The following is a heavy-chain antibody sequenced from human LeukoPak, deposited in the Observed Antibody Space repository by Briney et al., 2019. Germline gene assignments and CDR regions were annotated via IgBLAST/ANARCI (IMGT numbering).Heavy chain of an antibody. Sequence: ASVKVSCKASGYTFTSYYLHWVRQAPGQGVEWMRIINPSGGRTSYAQKFQGRLTITRETPTSTVYMELSSLRSEDTAVYYCGSSEDTAMEIDYGGQGSLVTVSS. CDR2: INPSGGRT. CDR3: GSSEDTAMEIDY. D-gene: IGHD5-18*01. J-gene: IGHJ4*02. CDR1: GYTFTSYY. V-gene: IGHV1-46*01.